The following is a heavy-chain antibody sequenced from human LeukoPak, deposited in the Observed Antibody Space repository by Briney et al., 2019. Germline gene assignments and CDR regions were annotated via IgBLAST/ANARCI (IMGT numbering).Heavy chain of an antibody. CDR3: ARHLYHDDFWSGYIDY. CDR2: IIPVFGTA. V-gene: IGHV1-69*13. CDR1: GYTFTSYD. D-gene: IGHD3-3*01. Sequence: GASVKVSCKASGYTFTSYDINWVRQAPGQGLEWMGGIIPVFGTANYAQKFQDRVTITADESTNTVYMELSNLRSEDTAVYYCARHLYHDDFWSGYIDYWGQGSLLTISS. J-gene: IGHJ4*02.